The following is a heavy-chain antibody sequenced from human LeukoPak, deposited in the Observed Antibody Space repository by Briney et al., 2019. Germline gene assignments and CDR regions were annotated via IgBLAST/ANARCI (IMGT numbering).Heavy chain of an antibody. V-gene: IGHV2-70*11. CDR1: GFSLTTSGMC. J-gene: IGHJ4*02. CDR2: IDWDDDK. CDR3: ARLLLGRFLVDY. D-gene: IGHD2-15*01. Sequence: SGPTLVNPTQTLTLTCTFSGFSLTTSGMCASWIRQPPGKALQWLARIDWDDDKYYSTSLKTRLTISKDTSKNQVVLTMTNLDPVDTATYYCARLLLGRFLVDYWGQGTLVTVSS.